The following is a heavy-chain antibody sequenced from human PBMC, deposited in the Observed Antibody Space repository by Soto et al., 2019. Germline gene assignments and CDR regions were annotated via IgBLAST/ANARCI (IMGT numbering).Heavy chain of an antibody. Sequence: PGESLKISCQSSGYPFSSYWIVWVRQMPGKGLEWMGIIYLNDSKVKYNPSVHGQVTMSVDNSISTAYLEWSSLRASDTAIYFCARGNVANRFGHWGQGTPVIVSS. CDR3: ARGNVANRFGH. CDR1: GYPFSSYW. CDR2: IYLNDSKV. V-gene: IGHV5-51*01. J-gene: IGHJ5*02.